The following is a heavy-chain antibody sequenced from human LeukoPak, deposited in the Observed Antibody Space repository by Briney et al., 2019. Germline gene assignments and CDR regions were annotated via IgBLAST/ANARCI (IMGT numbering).Heavy chain of an antibody. CDR3: AREIVTMVRGVIIHYYGMDV. D-gene: IGHD3-10*01. Sequence: SQTLSLTCAISGDSVSSNSAAWNWIRQSPSRGLEWLGRTYYRSKWYNDYAVSVKSRITINPDTSKNQFSLQLNSVTPEVTAVYYCAREIVTMVRGVIIHYYGMDVWGQGTTVTVSS. J-gene: IGHJ6*02. CDR2: TYYRSKWYN. CDR1: GDSVSSNSAA. V-gene: IGHV6-1*01.